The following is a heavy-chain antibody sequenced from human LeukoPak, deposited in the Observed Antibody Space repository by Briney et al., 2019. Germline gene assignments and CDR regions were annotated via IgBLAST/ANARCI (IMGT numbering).Heavy chain of an antibody. Sequence: SGGSLRLSCAASGFTFSDYYMSWIRKATGKGLEWVSYISSSSSYTNYADSVKGRFTISRDNAQNSLYLQMSSLRGEDTAVYFCARDSTPVTRVDAYDIWGQGTMVTVSS. CDR3: ARDSTPVTRVDAYDI. J-gene: IGHJ3*02. D-gene: IGHD2-2*01. CDR1: GFTFSDYY. V-gene: IGHV3-11*06. CDR2: ISSSSSYT.